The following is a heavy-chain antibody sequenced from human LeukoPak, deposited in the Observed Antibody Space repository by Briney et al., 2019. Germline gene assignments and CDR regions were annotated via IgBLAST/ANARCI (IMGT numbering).Heavy chain of an antibody. J-gene: IGHJ4*02. CDR1: GFTFSSYD. Sequence: GRSLRLSCAASGFTFSSYDMHWVRQAPGKGLEWVAVIWYDGSNKYYADSVKGRFTISRDNSKNTLYLQMNSLRAEDTAVYYCAKESIFGVVLTNWGQGTLVTVSS. CDR3: AKESIFGVVLTN. CDR2: IWYDGSNK. D-gene: IGHD3-3*02. V-gene: IGHV3-33*06.